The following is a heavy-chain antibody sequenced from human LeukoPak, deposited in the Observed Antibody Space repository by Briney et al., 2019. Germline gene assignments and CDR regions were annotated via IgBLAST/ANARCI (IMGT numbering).Heavy chain of an antibody. J-gene: IGHJ1*01. V-gene: IGHV3-7*01. CDR2: IKQDGSEK. CDR1: GLTFNKYW. CDR3: ATGYSSGWYYFQH. Sequence: GGSLRLSCEASGLTFNKYWMTWVRQAPGKGLEWVANIKQDGSEKNYVDSVRGQFTISRDNAKNSLSLRMNSLSAEDTAVYYCATGYSSGWYYFQHWGQGSLVSVSS. D-gene: IGHD6-19*01.